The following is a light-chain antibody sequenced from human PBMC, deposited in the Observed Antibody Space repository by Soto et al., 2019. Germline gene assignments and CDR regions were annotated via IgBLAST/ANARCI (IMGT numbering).Light chain of an antibody. J-gene: IGKJ5*01. CDR2: GAT. V-gene: IGKV3-20*01. Sequence: EIVLTQSPGALSLSQGERATLSCCASESVGDYLAWYQQKPGQAPRLLLYGATKRTSGTPDRFSGTGSETAFTLAISRLEPGDFAVYYCHQYVTSPASTFGQGTRLEIK. CDR1: ESVGDY. CDR3: HQYVTSPAST.